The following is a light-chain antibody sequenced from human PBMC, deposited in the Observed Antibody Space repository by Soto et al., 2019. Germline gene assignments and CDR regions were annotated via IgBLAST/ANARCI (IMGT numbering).Light chain of an antibody. Sequence: DIPMTQSPSSLSASVGDSVTLTCRASQRLFSFLNWYQQAPGRAPKLLISTAYKLQSGVPSRFSGSESGTEFTLTISSLQPEDFAIYFCQQTYSAPFTFGPGTKV. CDR1: QRLFSF. V-gene: IGKV1-39*01. CDR3: QQTYSAPFT. J-gene: IGKJ3*01. CDR2: TAY.